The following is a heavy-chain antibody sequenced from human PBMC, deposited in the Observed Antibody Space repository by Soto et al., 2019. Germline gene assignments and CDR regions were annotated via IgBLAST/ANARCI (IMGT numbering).Heavy chain of an antibody. Sequence: GGSLRLSCAASGFTFSSYDMHWVRQATGKGLEWVSAIGTAGDTYYPGSVKGRFTISRENAKNSLYLQMNSLRAGDTAVYYCARGRADYYDSSADAFAIWGQGTMVTVSS. V-gene: IGHV3-13*01. CDR1: GFTFSSYD. CDR3: ARGRADYYDSSADAFAI. J-gene: IGHJ3*02. CDR2: IGTAGDT. D-gene: IGHD3-22*01.